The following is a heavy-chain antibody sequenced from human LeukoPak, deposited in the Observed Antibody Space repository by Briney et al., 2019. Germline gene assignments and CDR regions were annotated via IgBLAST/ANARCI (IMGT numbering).Heavy chain of an antibody. CDR3: ARGKKQGYCSSTSCYSAYYYYMDV. J-gene: IGHJ6*03. V-gene: IGHV4-34*01. CDR1: GGSFNGYY. Sequence: PSETLSLTCAVYGGSFNGYYWSWIRQPPGKGLEWIGEINHSGSTNYNPSLKSRVTISVDTSKNQFSLKLSSVTAADTAVYYCARGKKQGYCSSTSCYSAYYYYMDVWGKGTTVTVSS. CDR2: INHSGST. D-gene: IGHD2-2*02.